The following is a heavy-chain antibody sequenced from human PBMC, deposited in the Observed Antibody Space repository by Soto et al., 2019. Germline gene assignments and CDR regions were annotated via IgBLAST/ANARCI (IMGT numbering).Heavy chain of an antibody. CDR2: IPHSGST. V-gene: IGHV4-4*02. CDR3: ARDQGSHPGD. CDR1: GVSISSDNW. D-gene: IGHD6-13*01. J-gene: IGHJ4*02. Sequence: QVQLQESGPGLVRPSGTVSLTCAVSGVSISSDNWWGWVLQPPGKALEWIGEIPHSGSTNYNPSLKSRVTMSVVPSKDLFSLTLNSVTAADTAFYYCARDQGSHPGDWGQGTLVSVSS.